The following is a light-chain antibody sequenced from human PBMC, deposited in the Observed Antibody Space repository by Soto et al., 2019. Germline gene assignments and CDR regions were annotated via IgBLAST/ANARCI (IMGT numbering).Light chain of an antibody. V-gene: IGKV3-15*01. Sequence: IEMTQSPATLSASPGDRATLSCRASQPVNNNLAWYQHKPGQAPRLLIYGGSTRATGISARFSGGGSVTEFTLTISSLQSEDFAVYYCQQSGSSVTFGQGTRLEIK. J-gene: IGKJ5*01. CDR2: GGS. CDR1: QPVNNN. CDR3: QQSGSSVT.